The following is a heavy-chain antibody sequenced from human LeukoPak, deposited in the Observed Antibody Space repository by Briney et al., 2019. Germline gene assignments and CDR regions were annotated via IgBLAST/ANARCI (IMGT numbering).Heavy chain of an antibody. V-gene: IGHV4-39*07. CDR3: AREVGATTFFVSYLNWFDP. Sequence: PSETLSLTCTVSGGSLSSSNYWGWIRQPPGKGLEWIGSIYYSGSTYYNPSLKSRVTISVDTSKNQFSLKLSSVTAADTAVYYCAREVGATTFFVSYLNWFDPWGQGTLVTVSS. J-gene: IGHJ5*02. CDR1: GGSLSSSNY. D-gene: IGHD1-26*01. CDR2: IYYSGST.